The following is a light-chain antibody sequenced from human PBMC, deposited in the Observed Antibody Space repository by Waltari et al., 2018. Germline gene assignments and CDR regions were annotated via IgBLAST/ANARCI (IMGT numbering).Light chain of an antibody. Sequence: DIQMTQSPSTLSASVGDRVTITCRASQSISTWLAWYQQIPGEAPKLLIYKASSLESGVPSRFSGSGSGTEFTLTICSLRPDDFATYYCQQYNESPYTFGQGTKLEIK. CDR2: KAS. CDR3: QQYNESPYT. V-gene: IGKV1-5*03. CDR1: QSISTW. J-gene: IGKJ2*01.